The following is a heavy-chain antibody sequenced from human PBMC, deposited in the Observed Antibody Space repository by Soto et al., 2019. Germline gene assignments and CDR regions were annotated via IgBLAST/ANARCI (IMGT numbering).Heavy chain of an antibody. Sequence: QVQLVQSGAEVKNPGASVKVSCRTSGYTFTDYYLHWVRQAPGQGLEWMGWINPQSGGTNYAQRFRDWVTLTRDSSISTAYMELSRLKSDSTAVYYCARVPNFFEYSSPTHAYHFDYWGQGTLVTVSS. D-gene: IGHD6-6*01. CDR1: GYTFTDYY. CDR3: ARVPNFFEYSSPTHAYHFDY. V-gene: IGHV1-2*04. J-gene: IGHJ4*02. CDR2: INPQSGGT.